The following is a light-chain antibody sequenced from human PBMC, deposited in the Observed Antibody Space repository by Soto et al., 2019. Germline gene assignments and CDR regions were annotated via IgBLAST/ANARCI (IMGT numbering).Light chain of an antibody. V-gene: IGKV3-15*01. J-gene: IGKJ1*01. CDR1: QSVSSN. Sequence: EIVMTQSPATLSVSPGERATLSCRASQSVSSNLAWYQQKPGQAPRLLIYGASTRATDIPARFSGSGSGTEFTLTISSLQSEDLALYYCQQYNNWPPRTFGRGTKVDI. CDR2: GAS. CDR3: QQYNNWPPRT.